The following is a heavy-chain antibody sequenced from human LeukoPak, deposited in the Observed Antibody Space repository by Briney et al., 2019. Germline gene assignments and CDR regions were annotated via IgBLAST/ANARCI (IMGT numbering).Heavy chain of an antibody. J-gene: IGHJ4*02. CDR3: ARLKGFGELLVDY. CDR2: IYYSGST. CDR1: GGSISSYY. V-gene: IGHV4-59*08. D-gene: IGHD3-10*01. Sequence: PSETLSVTCTVSGGSISSYYWSWIRQPPGKGLEWIGYIYYSGSTNYNPSLKSRVTISVDTSKNQFSLKLSSVTAADTAVYYCARLKGFGELLVDYWGQGTLVTVSS.